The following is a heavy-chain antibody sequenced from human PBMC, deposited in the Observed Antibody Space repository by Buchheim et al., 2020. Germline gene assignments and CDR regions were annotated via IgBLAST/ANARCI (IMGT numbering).Heavy chain of an antibody. D-gene: IGHD3-10*01. CDR1: GGTFSSYA. CDR2: IIPILGMA. J-gene: IGHJ6*02. V-gene: IGHV1-69*04. CDR3: ARDGYYGSGTYYYYYGMDV. Sequence: QVQLVQSGAEVKKPGSSVKVSCKASGGTFSSYAISWVRQAPGQGLEWMGRIIPILGMANYAQKFQGRVTITADKSTSTAYMELSSLRSEDTAVYYCARDGYYGSGTYYYYYGMDVWGQGTT.